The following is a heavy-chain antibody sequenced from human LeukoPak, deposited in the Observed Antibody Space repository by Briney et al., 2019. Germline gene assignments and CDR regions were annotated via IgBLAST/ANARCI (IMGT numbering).Heavy chain of an antibody. D-gene: IGHD5-24*01. Sequence: ASVKVSCKASGYTFTGYYMHWVRQAPGQGLEWMGVISPNGGSTSYAQKFQGRVTMTRDTSTSAAYMELRSLRSDDTAVYYCARSLEYWGQGTLVTVSS. V-gene: IGHV1-46*01. CDR2: ISPNGGST. J-gene: IGHJ4*02. CDR1: GYTFTGYY. CDR3: ARSLEY.